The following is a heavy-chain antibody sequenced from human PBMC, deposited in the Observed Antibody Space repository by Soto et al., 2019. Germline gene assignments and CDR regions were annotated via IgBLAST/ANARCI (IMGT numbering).Heavy chain of an antibody. CDR2: IYDSEST. CDR3: AALKRIVAGDY. V-gene: IGHV4-61*03. Sequence: QVQLQESGPGLVKPSETLSLNCTISGDSVSSDRYYWSWIRQPPGKGLAWIGYIYDSESTNPSLKSRVTMSADTSRNHFSLNLSCVTAADTAVYYCAALKRIVAGDYWGEGALVSVSS. J-gene: IGHJ4*02. CDR1: GDSVSSDRYY. D-gene: IGHD1-26*01.